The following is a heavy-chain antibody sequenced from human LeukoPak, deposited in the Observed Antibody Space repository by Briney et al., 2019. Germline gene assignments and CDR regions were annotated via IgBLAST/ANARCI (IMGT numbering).Heavy chain of an antibody. D-gene: IGHD5-24*01. J-gene: IGHJ5*02. Sequence: GGSLRLSCAASGFTVSSNYMSWVRQAPGKGLEWVSVIYSGGSTYYADSVKGRFTISRDNSKNTLYLQMNSLRAEDTAVYYCARTGGRDGYNWAPQFDPWGQGTLVTVSS. CDR1: GFTVSSNY. CDR2: IYSGGST. V-gene: IGHV3-66*02. CDR3: ARTGGRDGYNWAPQFDP.